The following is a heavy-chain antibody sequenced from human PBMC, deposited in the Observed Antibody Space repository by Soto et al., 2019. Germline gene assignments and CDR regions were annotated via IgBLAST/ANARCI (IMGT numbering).Heavy chain of an antibody. D-gene: IGHD1-26*01. V-gene: IGHV4-34*01. CDR1: GRSFSGYY. J-gene: IGHJ6*02. Sequence: SETLSLTCAVYGRSFSGYYWSWIRQPPGKGLEWIGEINHSGSTNYNPSLKSRVTISVDTSKNQFSLKLSSVTAADTAVYYCARGSGSLRYYYGMDVWGQGTTVTVYS. CDR2: INHSGST. CDR3: ARGSGSLRYYYGMDV.